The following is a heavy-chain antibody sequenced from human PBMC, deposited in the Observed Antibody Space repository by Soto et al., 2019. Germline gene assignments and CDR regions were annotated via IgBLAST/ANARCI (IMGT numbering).Heavy chain of an antibody. CDR1: GGSFSGYY. CDR2: INHSGST. Sequence: PSETLSLTCAVYGGSFSGYYWSWIRQPPGKGLEWIGEINHSGSTNYNPSLKSRVTISVDTSKNQFSLKLSSVTAADTAVYYCARGGNLGILTGYPQAFDYWGQGTLVTVSS. D-gene: IGHD3-9*01. J-gene: IGHJ4*02. V-gene: IGHV4-34*01. CDR3: ARGGNLGILTGYPQAFDY.